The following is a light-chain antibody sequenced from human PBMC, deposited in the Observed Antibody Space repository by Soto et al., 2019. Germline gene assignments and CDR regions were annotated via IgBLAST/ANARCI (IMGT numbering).Light chain of an antibody. J-gene: IGKJ1*01. Sequence: DVVMTQSPLSLSVTLGQPASISCRSPQGLVYGVGNIFLNSFHQRPGQSPSRLIYMISKRDSRVPDRFSGSGSGTDYTLTISRVEAEDVGVYYCMQGTNWPWTFGQGTKVEMK. CDR3: MQGTNWPWT. CDR2: MIS. CDR1: QGLVYGVGNIF. V-gene: IGKV2-30*01.